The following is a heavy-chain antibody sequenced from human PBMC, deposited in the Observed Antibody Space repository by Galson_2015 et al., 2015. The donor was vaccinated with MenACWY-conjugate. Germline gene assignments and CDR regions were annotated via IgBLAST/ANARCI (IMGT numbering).Heavy chain of an antibody. Sequence: SLRLSCAVSGFTFSTYAMSWVRQAPGKGLEWVSSISDRVGTTYYADSVKGRFTISRDNSKNTLYLQMNSLRAEDTAVYYCAKNDIVVVGAATGFRAFDIWGLGTMVTVSS. J-gene: IGHJ3*02. V-gene: IGHV3-23*01. CDR1: GFTFSTYA. D-gene: IGHD2-15*01. CDR3: AKNDIVVVGAATGFRAFDI. CDR2: ISDRVGTT.